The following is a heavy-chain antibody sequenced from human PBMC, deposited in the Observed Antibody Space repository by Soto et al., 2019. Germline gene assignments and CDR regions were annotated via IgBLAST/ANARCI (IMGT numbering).Heavy chain of an antibody. J-gene: IGHJ4*02. D-gene: IGHD3-3*01. CDR1: GFTFSSYA. CDR2: ISGSGGST. Sequence: GGSLRLSCAASGFTFSSYAMSWVRQAPGKGLEWVSAISGSGGSTYYADSVKGRFTISRDNSKNTLYLQMNSLRAEDTAVYYCARNDFWSGYGQTHDYWGQGTLVTVSS. V-gene: IGHV3-23*01. CDR3: ARNDFWSGYGQTHDY.